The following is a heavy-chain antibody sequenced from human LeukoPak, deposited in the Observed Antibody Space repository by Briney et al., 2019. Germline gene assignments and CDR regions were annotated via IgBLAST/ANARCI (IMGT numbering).Heavy chain of an antibody. CDR1: GGSISSYY. CDR3: ARKGPEHLPTYFDH. Sequence: SETLSLTCTVSGGSISSYYWSWIRQSPGQRLEWIGYIWPSGSTNYNPSLSGRVAISLDKSRNHFTLMVTAVTAADTAFYYCARKGPEHLPTYFDHWGREILVTVSS. J-gene: IGHJ4*02. D-gene: IGHD2-21*01. V-gene: IGHV4-4*08. CDR2: IWPSGST.